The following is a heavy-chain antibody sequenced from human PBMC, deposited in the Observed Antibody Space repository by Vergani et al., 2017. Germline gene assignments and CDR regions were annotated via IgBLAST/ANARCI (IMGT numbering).Heavy chain of an antibody. D-gene: IGHD6-25*01. CDR1: GFTFSSYW. Sequence: EVQLVESGGGLVQPGGSLRLSCAASGFTFSSYWVSWVRQAPGKGLEWVANIKQDGSEKYYVDSVKGRFTISRDNAKNSLYLQMNSLRAEDTAVYYCARDVAAVAFDIWGQGTMVTVSS. J-gene: IGHJ3*02. V-gene: IGHV3-7*01. CDR3: ARDVAAVAFDI. CDR2: IKQDGSEK.